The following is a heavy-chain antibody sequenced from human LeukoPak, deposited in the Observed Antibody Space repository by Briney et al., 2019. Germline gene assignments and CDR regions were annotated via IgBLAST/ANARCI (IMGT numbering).Heavy chain of an antibody. V-gene: IGHV3-33*01. D-gene: IGHD3-10*01. J-gene: IGHJ4*02. CDR1: GFIFSSHG. Sequence: PGKSLRLSCVSSGFIFSSHGIQWVRQAPGKGLEWVAVIGHDGSSQNYADSVKGRFTVSRDNSKNTVYLHMNSLRAEDTAVYYCARDRVRYGSGSYSTSSLWGQGTLVTVSS. CDR2: IGHDGSSQ. CDR3: ARDRVRYGSGSYSTSSL.